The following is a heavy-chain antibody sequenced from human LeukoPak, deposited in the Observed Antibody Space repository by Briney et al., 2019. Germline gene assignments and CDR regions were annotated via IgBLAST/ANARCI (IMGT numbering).Heavy chain of an antibody. V-gene: IGHV1-69*04. CDR3: ARLPGGYYDSSHLDY. J-gene: IGHJ4*02. D-gene: IGHD3-22*01. CDR1: GGTFSSYA. CDR2: IIPILGIA. Sequence: ASVKVSCKASGGTFSSYAISWVRQAPGQGLEWMGRIIPILGIANYAQKFQGRVTITADKSTSTAYMELSSLRSEDTAVYYCARLPGGYYDSSHLDYWGQGTLVTVSS.